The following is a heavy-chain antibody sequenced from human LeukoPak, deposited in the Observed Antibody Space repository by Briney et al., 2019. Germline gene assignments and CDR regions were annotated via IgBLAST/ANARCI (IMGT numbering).Heavy chain of an antibody. CDR3: ARSLPAAMVDLFDY. CDR1: GGSISSYY. Sequence: SETLSLTCTVSGGSISSYYWSWIRQPPGKGLEWIGYIYYSGSTNYNPSLKSRVTISVDTSKNQFSLKLSSVTAADTAVYYCARSLPAAMVDLFDYWGQGTLVTVSS. V-gene: IGHV4-59*01. J-gene: IGHJ4*02. D-gene: IGHD2-2*01. CDR2: IYYSGST.